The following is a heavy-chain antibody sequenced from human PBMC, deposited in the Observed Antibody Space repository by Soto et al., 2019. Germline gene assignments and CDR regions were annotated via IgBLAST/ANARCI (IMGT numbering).Heavy chain of an antibody. D-gene: IGHD1-26*01. V-gene: IGHV1-69*01. J-gene: IGHJ6*02. CDR2: IIPIVGTA. CDR1: GGTFSSYA. CDR3: ARGSGVGATFYYYYGMDV. Sequence: QVQLVQSGAEVKKPGSSVKVSCKASGGTFSSYAISWVRQAPGQGLEWMGGIIPIVGTANYAQKFQGRVTITADESTSTAYMELSSLTSEDTAVYYCARGSGVGATFYYYYGMDVWGQGTTVTVSS.